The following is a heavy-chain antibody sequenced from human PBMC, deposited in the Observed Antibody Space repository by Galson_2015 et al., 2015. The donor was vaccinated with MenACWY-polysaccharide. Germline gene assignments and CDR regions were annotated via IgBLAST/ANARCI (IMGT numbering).Heavy chain of an antibody. Sequence: DTLSLTCTVSGGSISSYYCSWIRHPPGRGLEWIGYIYYSGGTNYNPSLKSRVTISVDTSKNQFSLKLSSVTAADTAVYYCARAGLPPYYCYYGMDVWGQGTTVTVSS. J-gene: IGHJ6*02. CDR2: IYYSGGT. CDR1: GGSISSYY. CDR3: ARAGLPPYYCYYGMDV. V-gene: IGHV4-59*07. D-gene: IGHD5-12*01.